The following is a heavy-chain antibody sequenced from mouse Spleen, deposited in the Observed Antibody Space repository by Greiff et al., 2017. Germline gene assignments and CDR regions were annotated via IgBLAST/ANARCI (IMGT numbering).Heavy chain of an antibody. Sequence: EVKLVESGGGLVKPGGSLKLSCAASGFTFSSYAMSWVRQTPEKRLEWVATISSGGSYTYYPDSVKGRFTISRDNAKNTLYLQMSSLRSEDTAMYYCGGYESYWGQGTTLTVSS. J-gene: IGHJ2*01. D-gene: IGHD2-14*01. CDR1: GFTFSSYA. CDR2: ISSGGSYT. CDR3: GGYESY. V-gene: IGHV5-9-1*01.